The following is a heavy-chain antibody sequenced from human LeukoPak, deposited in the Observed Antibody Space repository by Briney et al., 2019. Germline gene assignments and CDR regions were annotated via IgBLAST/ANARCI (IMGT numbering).Heavy chain of an antibody. J-gene: IGHJ6*03. Sequence: PGGSLRLSCAASGFTFFSYSMHWVRQAPGKGLEWVAFIRYDGSNKYYADSVKGRFTISRDNSKNTLYLQMNSLRVEDTAVYYCAKPPTYYYYYYMDVWGKGTTVTISS. CDR1: GFTFFSYS. CDR2: IRYDGSNK. V-gene: IGHV3-30*02. CDR3: AKPPTYYYYYYMDV.